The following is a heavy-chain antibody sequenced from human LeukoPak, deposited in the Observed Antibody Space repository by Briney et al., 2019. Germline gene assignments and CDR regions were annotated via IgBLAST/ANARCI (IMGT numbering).Heavy chain of an antibody. J-gene: IGHJ4*02. V-gene: IGHV3-23*01. CDR3: AKVGLRLGGDY. D-gene: IGHD4-17*01. Sequence: GGSLRLSCAASGFTFSNYGMSWVRQAPGKGLEWVSSISGSGGNTYFADSVKGRFTISRDNSKNTLYLQMNSLRAEDTAVYYCAKVGLRLGGDYWGQGTLVTVSS. CDR2: ISGSGGNT. CDR1: GFTFSNYG.